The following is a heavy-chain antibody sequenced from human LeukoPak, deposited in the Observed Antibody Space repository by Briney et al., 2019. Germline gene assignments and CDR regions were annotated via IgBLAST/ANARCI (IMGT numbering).Heavy chain of an antibody. V-gene: IGHV4-4*07. CDR1: GGSISSYY. D-gene: IGHD5-18*01. CDR3: ARDGPGQLWYSNWFDP. Sequence: SETLSLTCTVSGGSISSYYWSWIRQPAGKGLEWIGRIYTSGSTNYNPSLKSRVTMSVDTSKNQFSLKLSSVTAADTAVYYCARDGPGQLWYSNWFDPWGQGTLVTVSS. J-gene: IGHJ5*02. CDR2: IYTSGST.